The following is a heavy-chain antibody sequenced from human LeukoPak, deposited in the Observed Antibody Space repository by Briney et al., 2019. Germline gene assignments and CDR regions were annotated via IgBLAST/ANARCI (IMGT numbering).Heavy chain of an antibody. J-gene: IGHJ6*02. V-gene: IGHV4-59*01. CDR2: IYYSGST. CDR3: ARDTGQLWLRNYYYGMDV. Sequence: SETLSLTCTVSGGSISSCYWSWIRQPPGKGLEWIGYIYYSGSTNYNPSLKSRVTISVDTSKNQFSLKLSSVTAADTAVYYCARDTGQLWLRNYYYGMDVWGQGTTVTVSS. CDR1: GGSISSCY. D-gene: IGHD5-18*01.